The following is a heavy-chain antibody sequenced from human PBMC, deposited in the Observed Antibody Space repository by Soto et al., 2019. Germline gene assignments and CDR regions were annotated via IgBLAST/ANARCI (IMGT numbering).Heavy chain of an antibody. CDR3: KRYTTGPDDH. D-gene: IGHD1-1*01. Sequence: EVQLVESGGGLVQPGGSLRLSCAASGFTLSRYWVHWVRQVPGKGLVWVSRINPDGSTTNYADSVKGRFTVSRDNAKNTVYLHMNSLRAEDTAVYDCKRYTTGPDDHWGQGTLVTVSS. CDR2: INPDGSTT. J-gene: IGHJ4*02. V-gene: IGHV3-74*01. CDR1: GFTLSRYW.